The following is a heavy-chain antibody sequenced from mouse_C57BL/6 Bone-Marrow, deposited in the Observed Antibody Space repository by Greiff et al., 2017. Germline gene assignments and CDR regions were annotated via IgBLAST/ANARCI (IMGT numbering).Heavy chain of an antibody. CDR2: IWSGGST. D-gene: IGHD1-1*01. CDR1: GFSLTSYG. J-gene: IGHJ4*01. Sequence: QVQLQQSGPGLVQPSQSLSITCTVSGFSLTSYGVHWVRQPPGKGLEWLGVIWSGGSTDYNAAFISRLSISKDNSTSQVFFKMNSLQADDTAIYYCAKPNYYGSSRYAMDYWGQGTSVTVSS. CDR3: AKPNYYGSSRYAMDY. V-gene: IGHV2-4*01.